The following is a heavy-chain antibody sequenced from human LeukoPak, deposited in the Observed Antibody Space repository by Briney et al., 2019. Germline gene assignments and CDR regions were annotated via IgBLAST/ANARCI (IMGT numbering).Heavy chain of an antibody. CDR2: ISADNGKT. D-gene: IGHD5-12*01. CDR1: GYTFTGYY. J-gene: IGHJ6*03. CDR3: ARRGYPVYYYYMDV. Sequence: ASVKVSCKASGYTFTGYYMHWVRQAPGQGLEWMGRISADNGKTNYAQKLQGRVTMTTDTSTTTAYMELRSLRSDDTAVYYCARRGYPVYYYYMDVWGKGTTVTISS. V-gene: IGHV1-18*04.